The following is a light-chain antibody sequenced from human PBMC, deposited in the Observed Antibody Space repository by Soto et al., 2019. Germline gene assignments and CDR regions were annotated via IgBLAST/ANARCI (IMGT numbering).Light chain of an antibody. CDR2: AAS. CDR3: QQRYSTPFT. CDR1: QSISSY. V-gene: IGKV1-39*01. Sequence: DIQMTQSPSSLSASVGDRVTITCRASQSISSYLNWYQQKPGKAPKLLIYAASSLQSGVPSRFSGSGSGTDLTLTISSLQPEDFATYYCQQRYSTPFTFGGGTKVEIK. J-gene: IGKJ4*01.